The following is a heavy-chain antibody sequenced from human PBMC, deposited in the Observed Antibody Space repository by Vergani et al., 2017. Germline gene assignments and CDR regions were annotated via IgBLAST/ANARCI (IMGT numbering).Heavy chain of an antibody. CDR1: GFTFSSYA. V-gene: IGHV3-30*04. Sequence: QVQLVESGGGVVQPGRSLRLSCAASGFTFSSYAMHWVRQAPGKGLEWVAVISYDGSNKYYADSVKGRFTISRDNSKTTLYLQMNSLRAEDTAVYYCARGSWYSSGWNHPNFDYWGQGTLVTVSS. J-gene: IGHJ4*02. CDR2: ISYDGSNK. CDR3: ARGSWYSSGWNHPNFDY. D-gene: IGHD6-19*01.